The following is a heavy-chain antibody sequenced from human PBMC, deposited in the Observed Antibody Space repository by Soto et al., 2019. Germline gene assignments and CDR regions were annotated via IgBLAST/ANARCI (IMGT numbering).Heavy chain of an antibody. V-gene: IGHV3-33*01. D-gene: IGHD3-22*01. CDR2: IWYDESNK. Sequence: GGSLRLSCAASGFTFSSYGMHWVRQAPGKGLEWVAVIWYDESNKYYADSVKGRFTISRDNSKNTLYLQMNSLRAEDTAVYYCARGAYYYDSSGYDAFDIWGQGTMVNVSS. CDR3: ARGAYYYDSSGYDAFDI. J-gene: IGHJ3*02. CDR1: GFTFSSYG.